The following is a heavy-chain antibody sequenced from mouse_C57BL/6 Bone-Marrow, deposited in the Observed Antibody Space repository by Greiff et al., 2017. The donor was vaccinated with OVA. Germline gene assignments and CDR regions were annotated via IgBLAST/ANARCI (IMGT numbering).Heavy chain of an antibody. CDR1: GFSLTSYG. CDR2: IWSGGST. CDR3: AKRTGKGYYAMDY. D-gene: IGHD4-1*01. J-gene: IGHJ4*01. V-gene: IGHV2-4*01. Sequence: VKVVESGPGLVQPSQSLSITCTVSGFSLTSYGVHWVRQPPGKGLEWLGVIWSGGSTDYNAAFISRLSISKDNSKSQVFFKMNSLQADDTAIYYCAKRTGKGYYAMDYWGQGTSVTVSS.